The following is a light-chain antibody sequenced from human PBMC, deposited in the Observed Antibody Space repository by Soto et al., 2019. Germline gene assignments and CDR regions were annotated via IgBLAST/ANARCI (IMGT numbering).Light chain of an antibody. Sequence: QSALTQPASVSGSPGQSITISCTGTSSDVGDYKYVSWYQQHPGKAPKLIIYEVSNRPSGISNRFSGSKSGNTASLTISGLQAEDEADCYCNSCTDTTSLIFGGGTKLTVL. J-gene: IGLJ2*01. CDR3: NSCTDTTSLI. V-gene: IGLV2-14*01. CDR2: EVS. CDR1: SSDVGDYKY.